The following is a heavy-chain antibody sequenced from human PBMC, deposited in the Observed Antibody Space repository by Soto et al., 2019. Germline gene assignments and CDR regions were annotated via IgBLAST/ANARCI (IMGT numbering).Heavy chain of an antibody. D-gene: IGHD2-2*01. CDR2: VSYDATNK. J-gene: IGHJ5*02. Sequence: QVQLVESGGGVVRPGNSLTLACAASGFTFSGIALHWFRQAPGKGLEWVAVVSYDATNKFYGESVKGRFTVSIDNSKHTLYLHLTILIPEDTATYYCAKALSFTSSALDSWGQGSLVIVS. CDR3: AKALSFTSSALDS. CDR1: GFTFSGIA. V-gene: IGHV3-30*18.